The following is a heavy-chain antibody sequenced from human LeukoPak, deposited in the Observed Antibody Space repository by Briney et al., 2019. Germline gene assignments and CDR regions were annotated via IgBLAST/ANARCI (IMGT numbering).Heavy chain of an antibody. J-gene: IGHJ4*02. V-gene: IGHV3-11*01. CDR2: ISSSGSTI. Sequence: GGSLRLSCAASGFTFSDYYMSWIRQAPGKGLEWVSYISSSGSTIYYADSVKGRFTISRDNAKNPLYLQMNSLRAEDTAVYYCARDRLRYFDWSPNDYWGQGTLVTVSS. CDR3: ARDRLRYFDWSPNDY. D-gene: IGHD3-9*01. CDR1: GFTFSDYY.